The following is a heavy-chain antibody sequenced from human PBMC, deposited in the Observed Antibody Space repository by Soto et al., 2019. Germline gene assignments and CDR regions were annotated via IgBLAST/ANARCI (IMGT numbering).Heavy chain of an antibody. Sequence: EVQLLESGGGLVQPGGSLRLSCAASGFTFSSYAMSWVRQAPGKGLEWVSAISGSGGSTYYADSVKGRFTISRDNSKNTLYLQMNSLRAWDTAVYYCAKDSSHYGDYAYAFDILGQGTMVTVSS. J-gene: IGHJ3*02. CDR3: AKDSSHYGDYAYAFDI. D-gene: IGHD4-17*01. CDR2: ISGSGGST. V-gene: IGHV3-23*01. CDR1: GFTFSSYA.